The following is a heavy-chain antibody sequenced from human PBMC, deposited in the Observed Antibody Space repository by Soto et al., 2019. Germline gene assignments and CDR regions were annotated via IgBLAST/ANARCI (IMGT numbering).Heavy chain of an antibody. CDR1: GFTFSSYG. Sequence: VQLVESGGGVVQPGRSLRLSCAASGFTFSSYGMHWVRQAPGKGLEWVAVISYDGSNKYYADSVKGRFTISRDNSKNTLYLQMNSLRAEDTAVYYCAKGFWSSSSPPPFDYWGQGTLVTVSS. J-gene: IGHJ4*02. CDR3: AKGFWSSSSPPPFDY. CDR2: ISYDGSNK. D-gene: IGHD6-6*01. V-gene: IGHV3-30*18.